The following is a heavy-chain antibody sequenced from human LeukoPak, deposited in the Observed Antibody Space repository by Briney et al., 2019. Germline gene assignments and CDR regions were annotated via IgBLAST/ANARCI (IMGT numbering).Heavy chain of an antibody. CDR2: TNKDGSEK. V-gene: IGHV3-7*01. CDR3: ATYTQYFGAPGGADY. D-gene: IGHD2-8*02. J-gene: IGHJ4*02. Sequence: PGGSLRLSCAVSRFTFSDYWMRWVRQAPGKGLEWVAATNKDGSEKQYVDSVKGRFTISRDNAKNSVYLQMTSLGAEDTAVYYCATYTQYFGAPGGADYWGLGTLVTVSS. CDR1: RFTFSDYW.